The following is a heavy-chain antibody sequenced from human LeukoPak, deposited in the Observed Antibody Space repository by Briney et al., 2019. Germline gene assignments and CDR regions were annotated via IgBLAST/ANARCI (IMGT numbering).Heavy chain of an antibody. J-gene: IGHJ4*02. CDR2: ISGGSPTI. Sequence: PGGSLRLSCVASGLTFSGNSMNWVRQAPGKGLEWISYISGGSPTIYYADSVKGRFTISRDNAKNSLYLQMNSLRDEDTAVYYCARTRGYFDFWGQGTLVTVSS. CDR1: GLTFSGNS. V-gene: IGHV3-48*02. CDR3: ARTRGYFDF.